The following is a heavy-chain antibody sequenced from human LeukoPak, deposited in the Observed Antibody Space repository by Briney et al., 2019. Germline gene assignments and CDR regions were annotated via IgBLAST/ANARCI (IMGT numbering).Heavy chain of an antibody. D-gene: IGHD2-21*01. CDR3: AGQHPYYYYYYMDV. CDR2: INHSGST. Sequence: SETLSLTCAVYGGSFSGYYWSWIRQPPGKGLEWIGEINHSGSTNYNPSLKSRVTISVDTSKNQFSLKLSSVTAADTAVYYCAGQHPYYYYYYMDVWGKGTTVTVSS. J-gene: IGHJ6*03. CDR1: GGSFSGYY. V-gene: IGHV4-34*01.